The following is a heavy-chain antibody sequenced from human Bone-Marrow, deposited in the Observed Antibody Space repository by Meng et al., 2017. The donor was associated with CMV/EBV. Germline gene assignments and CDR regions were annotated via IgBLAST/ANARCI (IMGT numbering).Heavy chain of an antibody. V-gene: IGHV4-34*01. D-gene: IGHD5-18*01. J-gene: IGHJ4*02. CDR2: INHSGST. CDR1: GGSFSGYY. Sequence: SETLSLTCAVYGGSFSGYYWSWIRQPPGKGLEWIGEINHSGSTNYNPSLKSRVTISVDTSKNQFALKLSSVTSADTAVYYCARGCGYSYGWYYFDYWGQGTLVTVSS. CDR3: ARGCGYSYGWYYFDY.